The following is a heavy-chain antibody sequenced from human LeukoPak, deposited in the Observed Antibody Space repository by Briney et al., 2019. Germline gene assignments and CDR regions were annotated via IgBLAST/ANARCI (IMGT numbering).Heavy chain of an antibody. J-gene: IGHJ4*02. Sequence: GASVKVSCKASGYTFTSYGISWVRQAPGQGLEWMGWISAYNGNTNYAQKLQGRVTMTTDTSTSTAYMELRSLRSDDTAVYYCARSFQQQLVFDFDYWGQGTLVTVSS. CDR1: GYTFTSYG. CDR2: ISAYNGNT. D-gene: IGHD6-13*01. V-gene: IGHV1-18*01. CDR3: ARSFQQQLVFDFDY.